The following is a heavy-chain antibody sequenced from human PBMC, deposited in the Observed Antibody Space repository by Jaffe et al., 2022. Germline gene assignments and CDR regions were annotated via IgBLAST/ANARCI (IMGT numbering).Heavy chain of an antibody. CDR2: INPNSGGT. J-gene: IGHJ3*02. D-gene: IGHD2-2*01. V-gene: IGHV1-2*02. Sequence: QVQLVQSGAEVKKPGASVKVSCKASGYTFTGYYMHWVRQAPGQGLEWMGWINPNSGGTNYAQKFQGRVTMTRDTSISTAYMELSRLRSDDTAVYYCARDGGWGAYCSSTSCYAFDIWGQGTMVTVSS. CDR3: ARDGGWGAYCSSTSCYAFDI. CDR1: GYTFTGYY.